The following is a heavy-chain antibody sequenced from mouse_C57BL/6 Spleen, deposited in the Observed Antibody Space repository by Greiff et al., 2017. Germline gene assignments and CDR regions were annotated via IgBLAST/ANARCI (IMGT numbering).Heavy chain of an antibody. CDR1: GYTFISYW. Sequence: QVQLQQPGAELVKPGASVKMSCKASGYTFISYWITWVKQRPGQGLEWIGDIYPGSGSTNYNEKFKSKATLTVDTSSSTAYMQLSSLTSEDSAVYYCARWVTTVVADAMDYWGQGTSVTVSS. CDR3: ARWVTTVVADAMDY. CDR2: IYPGSGST. V-gene: IGHV1-55*01. J-gene: IGHJ4*01. D-gene: IGHD1-1*01.